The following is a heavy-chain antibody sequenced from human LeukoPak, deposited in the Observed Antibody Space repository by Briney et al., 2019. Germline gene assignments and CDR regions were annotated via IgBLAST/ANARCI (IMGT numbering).Heavy chain of an antibody. Sequence: SETLSLICTVSGGSISSYYWSWIRQPPGKGLEWIGNIYYIGTTNYNPSLKSRVTISVDMSKNQFSLKLSSVTAADTAVYYCARGRTTEMDYWGQGTRVTVSS. V-gene: IGHV4-59*01. J-gene: IGHJ4*02. CDR2: IYYIGTT. CDR3: ARGRTTEMDY. D-gene: IGHD4-11*01. CDR1: GGSISSYY.